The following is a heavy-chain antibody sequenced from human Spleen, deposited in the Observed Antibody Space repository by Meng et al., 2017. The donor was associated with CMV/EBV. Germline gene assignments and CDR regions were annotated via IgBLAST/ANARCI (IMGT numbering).Heavy chain of an antibody. V-gene: IGHV5-51*01. D-gene: IGHD1-26*01. J-gene: IGHJ4*02. CDR2: IYPGDYDT. Sequence: YSFMKYWIAWVRKMPGKGLEWMGIIYPGDYDTRYSPAFQGQVTMSADKSIGTAFLQWSSLKASDTAIYYCARQSVAGGTIWELGFDFWGQGTLVTVSS. CDR3: ARQSVAGGTIWELGFDF. CDR1: YSFMKYW.